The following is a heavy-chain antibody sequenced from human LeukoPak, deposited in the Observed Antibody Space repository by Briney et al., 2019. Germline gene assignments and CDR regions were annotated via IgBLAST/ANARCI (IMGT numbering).Heavy chain of an antibody. CDR1: GYTFTSYG. Sequence: ASVKVSCKASGYTFTSYGISWVRQAPGQGLEWMGWISAYNGNTNYAQKLQGRVTMTTDTSTSTAYMELRSLRSDDTAVYYCARNSGSYYAPDSYDAFDIWGQGTMVTVSS. V-gene: IGHV1-18*01. CDR3: ARNSGSYYAPDSYDAFDI. J-gene: IGHJ3*02. CDR2: ISAYNGNT. D-gene: IGHD1-26*01.